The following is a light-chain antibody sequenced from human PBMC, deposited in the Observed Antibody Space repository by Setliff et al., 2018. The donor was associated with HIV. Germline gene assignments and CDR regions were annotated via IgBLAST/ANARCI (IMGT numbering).Light chain of an antibody. CDR2: KDN. J-gene: IGLJ3*02. Sequence: NFMLTQSHSVSEPSGMTVTISCSRSSCSIASNYVQWYQQRPGNSPTTIIFKDNERPSEVPDGFSGSIDSPSNSASLTISGLRTEDEADYYCQSYRVFGGGTQLTVL. V-gene: IGLV6-57*01. CDR3: QSYRV. CDR1: SCSIASNY.